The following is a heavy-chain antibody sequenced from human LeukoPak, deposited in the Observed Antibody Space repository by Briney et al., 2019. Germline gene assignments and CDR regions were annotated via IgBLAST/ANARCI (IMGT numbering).Heavy chain of an antibody. CDR3: ARDLSPYSSSWYVFDY. V-gene: IGHV1-46*01. Sequence: ASVKVSCKASGYTFTDYYMHWVRQAPGQGLEWMGIINPSGGSTSYAQKFQGRVTMTRDMSTSTVYMELSSLRSEDTAVYYCARDLSPYSSSWYVFDYWGQGTLVTVSS. J-gene: IGHJ4*02. D-gene: IGHD6-13*01. CDR1: GYTFTDYY. CDR2: INPSGGST.